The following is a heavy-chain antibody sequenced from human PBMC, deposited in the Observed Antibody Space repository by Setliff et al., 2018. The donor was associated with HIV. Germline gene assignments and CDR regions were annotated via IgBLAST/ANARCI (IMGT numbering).Heavy chain of an antibody. CDR3: ARRVPPIPSGDLDY. CDR1: GYTFTSYG. V-gene: IGHV1-18*01. CDR2: ISAYNGNT. D-gene: IGHD4-17*01. Sequence: ASVKVSCKASGYTFTSYGISWVRQAPGQGLEWMGWISAYNGNTNYAQKLQGRVTMTTDTSISTAYMDLSRLRSDDTAVYYCARRVPPIPSGDLDYWGQGTLVTVSS. J-gene: IGHJ4*02.